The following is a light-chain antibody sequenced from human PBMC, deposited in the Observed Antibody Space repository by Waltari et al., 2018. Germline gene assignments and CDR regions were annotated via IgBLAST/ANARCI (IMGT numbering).Light chain of an antibody. CDR3: QQSYSTLLT. J-gene: IGKJ4*01. V-gene: IGKV1-39*01. CDR2: AAS. Sequence: DIQMTQSPSSLSASVGDRVTITCRASQSIRSDLNWYQQKPGKAPKLLIYAASSLQSGVPSRFSGSGSGTDFTLTISSLQPEDFATYYCQQSYSTLLTFGGGTKVEIK. CDR1: QSIRSD.